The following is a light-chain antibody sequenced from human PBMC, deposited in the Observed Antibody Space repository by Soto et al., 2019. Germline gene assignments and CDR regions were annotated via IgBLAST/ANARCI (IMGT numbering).Light chain of an antibody. CDR2: GAS. CDR3: QQYDSSPRT. CDR1: QSVSRSY. V-gene: IGKV3-20*01. J-gene: IGKJ1*01. Sequence: EIVLTQSPGTLSLAPGERATLSCRASQSVSRSYLAWYQQRPGQGPRLLIHGASSRATGIPDRFSGSGAGTDFTLTISRLEPEDFAVYYCQQYDSSPRTFGQGTKV.